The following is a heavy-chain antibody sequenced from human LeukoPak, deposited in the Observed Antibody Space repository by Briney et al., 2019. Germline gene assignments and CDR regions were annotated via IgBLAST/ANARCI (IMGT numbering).Heavy chain of an antibody. Sequence: GASVKVSCKASGYTFTSYDINWVRQATGQGLEWMGWMNPNSGNTGYAQKFQGRVTMTRNTSISTAYMELSSLRSEDTAVYYCARGSTGSGSCYAEYFQHWGQGTLVTVSS. J-gene: IGHJ1*01. CDR3: ARGSTGSGSCYAEYFQH. CDR2: MNPNSGNT. CDR1: GYTFTSYD. V-gene: IGHV1-8*01. D-gene: IGHD3-10*01.